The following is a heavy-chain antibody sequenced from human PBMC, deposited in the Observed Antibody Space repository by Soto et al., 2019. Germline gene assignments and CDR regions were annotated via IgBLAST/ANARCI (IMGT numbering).Heavy chain of an antibody. CDR2: IYYSGSA. J-gene: IGHJ3*02. CDR1: GGSISSYY. D-gene: IGHD1-1*01. CDR3: ARRAVQLELDAFDI. V-gene: IGHV4-59*08. Sequence: QVQLQESGPGLVKPSETLSLTCTVSGGSISSYYWSWIRQPPGKGLEWIGYIYYSGSANYNPSLKSRVTISVDTSKNQFSLKLSSVTAADTAVYYCARRAVQLELDAFDIWGQGTMVTVSS.